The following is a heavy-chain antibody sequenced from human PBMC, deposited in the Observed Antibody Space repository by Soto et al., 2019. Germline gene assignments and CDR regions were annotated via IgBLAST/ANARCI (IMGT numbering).Heavy chain of an antibody. J-gene: IGHJ6*02. V-gene: IGHV4-39*01. D-gene: IGHD4-4*01. CDR2: IYYSGST. Sequence: SETLSLTCTVSGGSISSSSYYWGWIRQPPGKGLEGIGSIYYSGSTYYNPSLKSRVTISVDTSKNQFSLKLSSVTAADTAVYYCARLRVTYGMDVWGQGTTVTVSS. CDR3: ARLRVTYGMDV. CDR1: GGSISSSSYY.